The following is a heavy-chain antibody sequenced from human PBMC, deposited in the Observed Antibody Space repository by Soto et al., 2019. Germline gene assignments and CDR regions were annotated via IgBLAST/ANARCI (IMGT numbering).Heavy chain of an antibody. V-gene: IGHV3-23*01. CDR1: GFTFSSYA. CDR2: IYSGGVA. Sequence: GGSLRLSCAASGFTFSSYAMTWVRQAPGRVLEWVSSIYSGGVAYYADSVKGRFTISRDNSKSTLYLQMNILRVEATAVYYCAKTLGPAAIHPFSWGQGTLVTVSS. J-gene: IGHJ5*02. D-gene: IGHD2-2*02. CDR3: AKTLGPAAIHPFS.